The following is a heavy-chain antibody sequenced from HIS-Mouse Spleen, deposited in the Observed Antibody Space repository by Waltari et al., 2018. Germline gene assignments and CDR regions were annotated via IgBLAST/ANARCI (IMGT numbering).Heavy chain of an antibody. J-gene: IGHJ6*02. CDR2: IWYDGSNK. Sequence: QVQLVESGGGVVQPGRSLRLSCAASGFTFSSYGMHWVRQAPGKGLEWVAVIWYDGSNKYYADSVKGRFTISRDNSKNTLYLQMNSLRAEDTAVYYCARDSVAATYYYYYGMDVWGQGTTVTVSS. V-gene: IGHV3-33*01. CDR1: GFTFSSYG. D-gene: IGHD2-15*01. CDR3: ARDSVAATYYYYYGMDV.